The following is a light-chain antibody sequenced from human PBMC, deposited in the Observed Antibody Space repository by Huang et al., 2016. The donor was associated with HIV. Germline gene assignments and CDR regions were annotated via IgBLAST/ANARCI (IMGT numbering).Light chain of an antibody. Sequence: DIQMTQSPSTLSASVGDRVTITCRASQSIRSWLAWYQQKPGKAPNLLIYKASTLESGVPARFSGSGSGTEFTLTNSSLQPDDFATYYCQQYNSYSATFGHGTKVEIK. J-gene: IGKJ1*01. CDR2: KAS. CDR3: QQYNSYSAT. CDR1: QSIRSW. V-gene: IGKV1-5*03.